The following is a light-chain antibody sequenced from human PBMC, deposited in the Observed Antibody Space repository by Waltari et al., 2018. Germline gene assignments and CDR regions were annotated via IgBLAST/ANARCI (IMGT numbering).Light chain of an antibody. Sequence: QLVLTQSPSASASLGASVKLTCTLNSGHSSNVVAWLPQQPEKGPRYLIKVNSDGSHSKGDEIPDRFSGSSSGAERYLTISSVQSEDEADYYCQTGGHGTWVFGGGTKLTVL. CDR1: SGHSSNV. CDR3: QTGGHGTWV. V-gene: IGLV4-69*01. J-gene: IGLJ3*02. CDR2: VNSDGSH.